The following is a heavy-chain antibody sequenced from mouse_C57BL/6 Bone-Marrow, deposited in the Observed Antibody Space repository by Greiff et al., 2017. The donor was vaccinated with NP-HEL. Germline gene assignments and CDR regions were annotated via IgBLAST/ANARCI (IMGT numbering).Heavy chain of an antibody. D-gene: IGHD4-1*01. CDR2: ISSGGSYT. CDR1: GFTFSSYG. CDR3: ARQRWDDY. J-gene: IGHJ2*01. V-gene: IGHV5-6*01. Sequence: EVMLVESGGDLVKPGGSLKLSCAASGFTFSSYGMSWVRQTPDKRLEWVATISSGGSYTYYPDSVKGRFTISRDNAKNTLYLQMSSLKSEDTAMYYCARQRWDDYWGQGTTLTVSS.